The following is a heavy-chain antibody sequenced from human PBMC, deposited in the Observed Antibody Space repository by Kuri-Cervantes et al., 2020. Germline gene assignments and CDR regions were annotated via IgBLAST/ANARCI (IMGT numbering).Heavy chain of an antibody. V-gene: IGHV4-34*01. CDR3: ASSRRIVVVPAARRYNWFDP. CDR1: GGSFSGYY. Sequence: SETLSLTCAVYGGSFSGYYWSWIRQPPGKGLGWIGEINHSGSTNYNPSLKSRVTISVDTSKNQFSLKLSSVTAADTAVYYCASSRRIVVVPAARRYNWFDPWGQGTLVTVSS. J-gene: IGHJ5*02. D-gene: IGHD2-2*01. CDR2: INHSGST.